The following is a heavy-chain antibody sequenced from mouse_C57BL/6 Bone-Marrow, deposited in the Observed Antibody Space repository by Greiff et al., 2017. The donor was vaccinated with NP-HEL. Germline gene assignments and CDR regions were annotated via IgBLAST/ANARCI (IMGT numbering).Heavy chain of an antibody. CDR1: GFSLTSYG. D-gene: IGHD2-4*01. CDR2: IWSGGST. CDR3: ATGLRRGYYFDY. V-gene: IGHV2-4*01. Sequence: VKLQKSGPGLVQPSQSLSITCTVSGFSLTSYGVHWVRQPPGKGLEWLGVIWSGGSTDYNAAFISRLSISKDNSKSQVFFKMNSLQADDTAIYYCATGLRRGYYFDYWGQGTTLTVSS. J-gene: IGHJ2*01.